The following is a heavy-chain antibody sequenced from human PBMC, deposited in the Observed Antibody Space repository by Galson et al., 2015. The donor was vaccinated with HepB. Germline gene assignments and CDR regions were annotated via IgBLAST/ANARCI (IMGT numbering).Heavy chain of an antibody. D-gene: IGHD1-26*01. CDR3: ARIREGDWFYP. Sequence: PALVKPTQTLTLTCTFSGFSLNTYGMRVTWIRQPPGKALEWLARIDWDDSKFYSRSLKTRLTISKDTPKNQVVLTMTNMDPVDTATYYCARIREGDWFYPWGQGTLVTVSS. V-gene: IGHV2-70*04. CDR2: IDWDDSK. J-gene: IGHJ5*02. CDR1: GFSLNTYGMR.